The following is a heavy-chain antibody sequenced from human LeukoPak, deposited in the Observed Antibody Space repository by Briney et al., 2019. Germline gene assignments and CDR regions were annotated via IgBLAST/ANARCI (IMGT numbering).Heavy chain of an antibody. CDR1: GYTFTGYY. V-gene: IGHV1-2*04. CDR2: INPNSGGT. Sequence: GASVKVSCKASGYTFTGYYMHWVRQAPGQGLEWMGWINPNSGGTNYAQKFQGWVTMTRDTSISTAYMEPSRLRSDDTAVYYCARDLSAGGSPEGKHTFDIWGQGTMVTVSS. J-gene: IGHJ3*02. CDR3: ARDLSAGGSPEGKHTFDI. D-gene: IGHD6-13*01.